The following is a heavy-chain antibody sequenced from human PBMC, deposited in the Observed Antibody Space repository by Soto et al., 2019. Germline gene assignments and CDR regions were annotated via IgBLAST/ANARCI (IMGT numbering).Heavy chain of an antibody. J-gene: IGHJ4*02. CDR3: ARGLDYVGFDY. V-gene: IGHV4-61*01. Sequence: PSETLSLTCTVSGGSVSSGSFYWSWIRQPPGKGLEWIGYIYYRGSTNYNPSLKSRLTISIDTSKNQFSLKLSSVTAADTAVYYCARGLDYVGFDYWGQGTLVTVSS. D-gene: IGHD4-17*01. CDR2: IYYRGST. CDR1: GGSVSSGSFY.